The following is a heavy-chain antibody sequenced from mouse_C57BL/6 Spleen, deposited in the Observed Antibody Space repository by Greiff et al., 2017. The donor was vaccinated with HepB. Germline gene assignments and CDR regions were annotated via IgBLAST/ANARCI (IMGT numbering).Heavy chain of an antibody. D-gene: IGHD2-3*01. CDR3: ATVYDGYYEGFAY. V-gene: IGHV1-69*01. J-gene: IGHJ3*01. CDR1: GYTFTSYW. Sequence: VQLQQPGAELVMPGASVKLSCKASGYTFTSYWMHWVKQRPGQGLEWIGEIDPSDSYTNYNQKFKGKSTLTVDKSSSTAYMQLSSLTSEDSAVYYCATVYDGYYEGFAYWGQGTLVTVSA. CDR2: IDPSDSYT.